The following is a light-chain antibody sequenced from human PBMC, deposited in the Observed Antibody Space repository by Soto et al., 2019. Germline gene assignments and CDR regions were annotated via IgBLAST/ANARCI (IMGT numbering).Light chain of an antibody. CDR1: ERISTY. Sequence: DIQMTQSPSSLSASVGGRVTITCRASERISTYLNWYQQKVGKAPKLLIYAASSSQSGVPARFSGSGSGTDFTLTISSLQREDFATYYCQQSYNLPYTFGQGTKLEIK. CDR3: QQSYNLPYT. J-gene: IGKJ2*01. CDR2: AAS. V-gene: IGKV1-39*01.